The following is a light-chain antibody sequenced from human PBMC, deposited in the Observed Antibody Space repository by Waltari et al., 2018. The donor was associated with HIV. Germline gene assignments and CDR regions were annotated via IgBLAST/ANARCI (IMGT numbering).Light chain of an antibody. Sequence: QSALTQPASVSGSPGQSITISCIGTTSDVGAYNYASWYQQRPAKVPKLIIYEVSHRASGVSTCFSGFKSGNTASLTISGLQAEDEADYYCSSYTSTSTPIVFGGGTQLTVL. J-gene: IGLJ2*01. CDR2: EVS. CDR3: SSYTSTSTPIV. V-gene: IGLV2-14*01. CDR1: TSDVGAYNY.